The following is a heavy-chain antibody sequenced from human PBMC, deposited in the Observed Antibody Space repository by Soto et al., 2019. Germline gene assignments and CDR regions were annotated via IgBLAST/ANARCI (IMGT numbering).Heavy chain of an antibody. J-gene: IGHJ4*01. V-gene: IGHV6-1*01. CDR1: GGSVSSNSAG. Sequence: SQTRSLTCAITGGSVSSNSAGWSWVRQSPSRGLEWLGRTYYRSKWYYEYAVSVRGRITINPDTSKNQYSLQLNSVTPEDTAVYFCARAEQYSGRIFDYWGRGTLVTVSS. CDR2: TYYRSKWYY. CDR3: ARAEQYSGRIFDY. D-gene: IGHD1-26*01.